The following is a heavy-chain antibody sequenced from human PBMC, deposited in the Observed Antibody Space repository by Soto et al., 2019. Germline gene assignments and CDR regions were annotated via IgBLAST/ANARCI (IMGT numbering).Heavy chain of an antibody. Sequence: QVQLVQSGAEVKKPGSSVKVSCKASGGTFSSYAISWVRQAPGQGLEWMGGIIPIFGTANYAQKFQGRVTITADESTSTGYMAVSSLRSEDTAVYYCARGGAYGSGLGWFDPWGQGTLVTVSS. CDR3: ARGGAYGSGLGWFDP. D-gene: IGHD3-10*01. J-gene: IGHJ5*02. CDR1: GGTFSSYA. CDR2: IIPIFGTA. V-gene: IGHV1-69*01.